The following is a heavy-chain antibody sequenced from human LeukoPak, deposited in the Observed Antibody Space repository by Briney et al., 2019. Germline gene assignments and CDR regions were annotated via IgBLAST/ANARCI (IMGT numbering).Heavy chain of an antibody. J-gene: IGHJ4*02. CDR3: ARCLSRSMQFVRGGRPPVRGVLSY. D-gene: IGHD3-10*02. CDR1: GGGSSGYY. Sequence: SETLSLTCCVDGGGSSGYYWRCSIQPPGKGLEWIGEINHSGSTNYNPSLKSRVTISVDTSKNQFSLKLSSVTAADTAVYYCARCLSRSMQFVRGGRPPVRGVLSYCGQGTLVTVSS. V-gene: IGHV4-34*01. CDR2: INHSGST.